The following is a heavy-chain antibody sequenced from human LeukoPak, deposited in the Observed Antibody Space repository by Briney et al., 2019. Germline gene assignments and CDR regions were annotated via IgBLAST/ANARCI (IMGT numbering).Heavy chain of an antibody. Sequence: PSETLSLTCTVSGGSISSGGYYWSWLRQHPGKGLEWIGYIYYSGSTYYNPSLKSRVTISVDTSKNQFSLKLSSVTAADTAVYYCARSPQNLSSSWYVIWFDPWGQGTLVTVSS. CDR1: GGSISSGGYY. D-gene: IGHD6-13*01. CDR2: IYYSGST. J-gene: IGHJ5*02. V-gene: IGHV4-31*03. CDR3: ARSPQNLSSSWYVIWFDP.